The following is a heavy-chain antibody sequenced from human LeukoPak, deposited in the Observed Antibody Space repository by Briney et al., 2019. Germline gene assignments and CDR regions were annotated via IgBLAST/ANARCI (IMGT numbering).Heavy chain of an antibody. D-gene: IGHD3-22*01. V-gene: IGHV4-59*01. CDR3: ARVTYDSSGFLFDS. CDR1: GGSISSYY. J-gene: IGHJ4*02. Sequence: KPSETLSLTCTVSGGSISSYYWSWIRQPPGKGLKWIGYFYYSGSTNYNPSLKSRVTISVDTSKNQCSLRLSSVTAADTAVYYCARVTYDSSGFLFDSWGQGALVTVSS. CDR2: FYYSGST.